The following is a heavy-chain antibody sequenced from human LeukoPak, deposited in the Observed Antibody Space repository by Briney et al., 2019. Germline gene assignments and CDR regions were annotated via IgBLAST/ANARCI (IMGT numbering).Heavy chain of an antibody. CDR2: ISSRSNYM. J-gene: IGHJ4*02. V-gene: IGHV3-21*01. CDR3: ARDYLVVVVAAGFDY. D-gene: IGHD2-15*01. Sequence: GGALRLSCAASGFTFSSYSMNWVRQAPGKELEWVSSISSRSNYMYYADSVKGRFTISRDNAENSLFLQMKSLRAEAAAVYYCARDYLVVVVAAGFDYWGQGTLVTVSS. CDR1: GFTFSSYS.